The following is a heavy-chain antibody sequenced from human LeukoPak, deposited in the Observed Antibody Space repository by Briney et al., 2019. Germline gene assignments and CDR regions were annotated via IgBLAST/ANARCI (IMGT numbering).Heavy chain of an antibody. CDR1: GGSFSGYY. V-gene: IGHV4-59*10. J-gene: IGHJ4*02. CDR3: ARGGYSYGESFDY. Sequence: PSETLSLTCAVYGGSFSGYYWSWIRQPAGKGLEWIGRIYTSGSTNYNPPLKSRVTMSVDTSKNQFSLKLSSVTAADTAVYYCARGGYSYGESFDYWGQGTLVTVSS. D-gene: IGHD5-18*01. CDR2: IYTSGST.